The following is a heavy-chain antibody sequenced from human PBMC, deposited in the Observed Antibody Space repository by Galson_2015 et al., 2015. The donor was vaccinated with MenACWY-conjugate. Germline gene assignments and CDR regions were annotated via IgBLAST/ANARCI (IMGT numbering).Heavy chain of an antibody. Sequence: QSGAEVIKPGESLQISCKGTGYSFTHYWIAWVRQMPGKGLEWMGLIDPVDSNTRYSPSFQGQVTISADKSISTAYLQWTSLRASDTAMYYCARHPPGGRGMDVWGQGTTVTVSS. CDR2: IDPVDSNT. CDR3: ARHPPGGRGMDV. J-gene: IGHJ6*02. CDR1: GYSFTHYW. V-gene: IGHV5-51*01. D-gene: IGHD1-26*01.